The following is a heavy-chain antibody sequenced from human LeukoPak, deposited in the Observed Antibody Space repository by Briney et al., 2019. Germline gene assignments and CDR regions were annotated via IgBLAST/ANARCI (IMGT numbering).Heavy chain of an antibody. J-gene: IGHJ5*02. CDR2: ISGSGGST. D-gene: IGHD3-22*01. CDR1: GFTFSSYA. Sequence: GGSLRLSCAASGFTFSSYAMSWVRQAPGKGLEWVSAISGSGGSTYYADSVKGRFTISRDNSKNTLYLQMNSLRAEDTAVYYCAKGGNYDSSGYYYHWGQGTLVTVSS. V-gene: IGHV3-23*01. CDR3: AKGGNYDSSGYYYH.